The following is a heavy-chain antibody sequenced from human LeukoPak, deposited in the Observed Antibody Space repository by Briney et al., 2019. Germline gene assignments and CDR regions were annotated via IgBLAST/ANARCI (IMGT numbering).Heavy chain of an antibody. D-gene: IGHD3-10*01. CDR2: IYTSGST. V-gene: IGHV4-61*02. J-gene: IGHJ4*02. CDR1: GGSISSGSYY. CDR3: ARDLYYYGSETLFDY. Sequence: SETLSLTCTVSGGSISSGSYYWSWIGQPAGKGLEWIGRIYTSGSTNYNPSLKSRVTISVDTSKNQFSLKLSSVTAADTAVYYCARDLYYYGSETLFDYWGQGTLVTVSS.